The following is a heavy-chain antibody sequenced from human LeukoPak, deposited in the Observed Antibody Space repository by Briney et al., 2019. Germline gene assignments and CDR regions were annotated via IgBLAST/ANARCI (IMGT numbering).Heavy chain of an antibody. V-gene: IGHV4-61*05. CDR3: ARGSTTTWSFDY. D-gene: IGHD6-13*01. CDR2: IYYSGST. CDR1: GHSISSSSDY. Sequence: SDTLSLTCTVSGHSISSSSDYGRWIRQPPGKGLEWIGYIYYSGSTDYNPSLKSRVTISVDTSKNQFSLNLISMTAADTAMYYCARGSTTTWSFDYWGQGTLATVSS. J-gene: IGHJ4*02.